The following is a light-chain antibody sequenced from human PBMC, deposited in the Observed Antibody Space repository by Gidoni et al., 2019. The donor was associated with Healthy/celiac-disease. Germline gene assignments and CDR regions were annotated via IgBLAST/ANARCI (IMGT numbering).Light chain of an antibody. CDR3: QGKNRPPQT. V-gene: IGKV1-27*01. CDR1: QGISNY. CDR2: AAS. J-gene: IGKJ1*01. Sequence: DIQMTQAPSSLSASVGHRVTITCRASQGISNYLAWYQQKPGKVPQLLIYAASTLQSGVPTRFGGSGAGTDLPLTIRSLQPDDVANYYSQGKNRPPQTFGQGTKVEIK.